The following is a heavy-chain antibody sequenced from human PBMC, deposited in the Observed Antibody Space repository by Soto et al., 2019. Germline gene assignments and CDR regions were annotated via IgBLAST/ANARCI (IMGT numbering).Heavy chain of an antibody. V-gene: IGHV4-30-2*01. D-gene: IGHD3-22*01. CDR1: GGSISSGGYS. Sequence: QLQLQESGSGLVKPSQTLSLTCAVSGGSISSGGYSWSWIRQPPGKGLEWIGYIYHSGSTYYNPSLKSRVSISVDRYKNQFSLKLSSVTAAGTAVYYCARGGVDYYDSSGYYFSPYYFDYWGQGTLVTVSS. CDR2: IYHSGST. J-gene: IGHJ4*02. CDR3: ARGGVDYYDSSGYYFSPYYFDY.